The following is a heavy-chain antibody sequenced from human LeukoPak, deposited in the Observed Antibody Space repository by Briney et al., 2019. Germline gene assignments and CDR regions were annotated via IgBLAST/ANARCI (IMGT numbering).Heavy chain of an antibody. J-gene: IGHJ3*02. CDR2: IYYSGST. CDR1: GGSISSSSYY. CDR3: ARESMGSSHAFDI. V-gene: IGHV4-39*02. D-gene: IGHD2/OR15-2a*01. Sequence: SETLSLTCTVSGGSISSSSYYWGWIRQPPGKGLEWIGSIYYSGSTYYNPSLKSRVTISVDTSKNQFSLKLSSVTAADTAVYYCARESMGSSHAFDIWGQGTMVTVSS.